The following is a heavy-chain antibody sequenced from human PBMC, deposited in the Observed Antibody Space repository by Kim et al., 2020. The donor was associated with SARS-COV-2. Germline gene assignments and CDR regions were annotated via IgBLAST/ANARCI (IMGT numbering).Heavy chain of an antibody. CDR1: GFTFSSYA. D-gene: IGHD2-15*01. V-gene: IGHV3-23*01. CDR3: AKGGVLIVVVAARIWFDP. Sequence: GGSLRLSCAASGFTFSSYAMSWVRQAPGKGLEWVSAISGSGGSTYYADSVKGRFTISRDNSKNTLYLQMNSLRAEDTAVYYCAKGGVLIVVVAARIWFDPWGQGTLVTVSS. CDR2: ISGSGGST. J-gene: IGHJ5*02.